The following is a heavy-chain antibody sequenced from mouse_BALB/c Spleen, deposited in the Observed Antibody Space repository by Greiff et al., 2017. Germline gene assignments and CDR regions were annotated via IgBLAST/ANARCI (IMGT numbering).Heavy chain of an antibody. Sequence: EVKLVESGGGLVQPGGSRKLSCAASGFTFSSFGMHWVRQAPEKGLEWVAYISSGSSTIYYADTVKGRFTISRDNPKNTLFLQMTSLRSEDTAMYYCARLGVGLPGYFDVWGAGTTVTVSS. CDR2: ISSGSSTI. J-gene: IGHJ1*01. CDR1: GFTFSSFG. D-gene: IGHD2-4*01. CDR3: ARLGVGLPGYFDV. V-gene: IGHV5-17*02.